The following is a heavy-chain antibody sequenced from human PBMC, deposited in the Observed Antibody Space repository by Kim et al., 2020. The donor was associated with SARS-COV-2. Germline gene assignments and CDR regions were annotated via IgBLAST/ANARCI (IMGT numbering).Heavy chain of an antibody. CDR1: GYTFTSYD. Sequence: ASVKVSCKASGYTFTSYDINWVRQATGQGLEWMGWMNPNSGNTGYAQKFQGRVTMTRNTSISTAYMELSSLRSEDTAVYYCARGDVPASSSWLIYYYYYYGMDVWGQGTTVTVSS. CDR3: ARGDVPASSSWLIYYYYYYGMDV. CDR2: MNPNSGNT. D-gene: IGHD6-13*01. J-gene: IGHJ6*02. V-gene: IGHV1-8*01.